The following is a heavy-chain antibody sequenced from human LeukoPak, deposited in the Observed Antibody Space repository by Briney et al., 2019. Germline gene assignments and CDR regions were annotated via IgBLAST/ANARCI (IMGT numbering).Heavy chain of an antibody. Sequence: PGGSLRLSCAASGFTFSSYWMSWVRQAPVKGLEWVANIKQDGSEKDYVDSVKGRFTISRDNSRNTLYLQMSSLRAEDTAIYFCAKISGLRDYYFDYWGQGTLVTVSS. V-gene: IGHV3-7*03. D-gene: IGHD5-12*01. CDR2: IKQDGSEK. CDR3: AKISGLRDYYFDY. CDR1: GFTFSSYW. J-gene: IGHJ4*02.